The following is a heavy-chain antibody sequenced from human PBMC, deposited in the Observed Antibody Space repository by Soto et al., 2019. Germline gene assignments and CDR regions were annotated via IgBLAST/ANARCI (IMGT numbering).Heavy chain of an antibody. V-gene: IGHV4-4*09. D-gene: IGHD3-10*01. CDR1: GGSISSYY. CDR3: ASRSVLGYFFDY. CDR2: SGRT. Sequence: QVQLQESGPGLVKPSETLSLTCTVSGGSISSYYWSWIRQPPGKGLEWIASGRTNYNPSLKSRVTISVDTSKNQFSLKLSSVTAADTAVYYCASRSVLGYFFDYWGQGTLVTVSS. J-gene: IGHJ4*02.